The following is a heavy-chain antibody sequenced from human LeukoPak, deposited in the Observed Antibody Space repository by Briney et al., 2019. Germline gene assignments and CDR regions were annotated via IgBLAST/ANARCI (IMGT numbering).Heavy chain of an antibody. V-gene: IGHV3-21*04. Sequence: GGSLRLSCAASRFTFSIYSMNWVRQAPGKGLEWVSSISSSSSYIYYADSVKGRFTISRDNAKNTLYLQMNSLRAEDTAVYYCAGYYGSGSYSHGPFDYWGQGTLVTVSS. CDR3: AGYYGSGSYSHGPFDY. J-gene: IGHJ4*02. D-gene: IGHD3-10*01. CDR2: ISSSSSYI. CDR1: RFTFSIYS.